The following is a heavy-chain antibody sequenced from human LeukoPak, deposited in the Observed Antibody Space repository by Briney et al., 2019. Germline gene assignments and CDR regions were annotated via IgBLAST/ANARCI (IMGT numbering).Heavy chain of an antibody. Sequence: SETLSLTCAVYGGSFSGYYWNWIRQPPGKGLEWIGEINHSGSTNYNPSLKSRVTISVDTSKNQFSLKLSSVTAADTAVYYCARRGYSYGYYFDYWGQGTLVTVSS. D-gene: IGHD5-18*01. CDR2: INHSGST. V-gene: IGHV4-34*01. J-gene: IGHJ4*02. CDR3: ARRGYSYGYYFDY. CDR1: GGSFSGYY.